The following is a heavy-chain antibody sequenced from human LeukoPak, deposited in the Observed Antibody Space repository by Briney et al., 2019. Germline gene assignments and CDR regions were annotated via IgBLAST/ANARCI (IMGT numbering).Heavy chain of an antibody. CDR2: ISSSGSTI. CDR1: GFTFSDYY. Sequence: GGSLRLSCAASGFTFSDYYMSWIRQAPGKGLEWVSYISSSGSTIYYADSVKGRFTISRDNAKNSLYLQMNSLRAEDTAVYYCARDHYYDSSGYSNWFDPWGQGTLVTVSS. D-gene: IGHD3-22*01. CDR3: ARDHYYDSSGYSNWFDP. V-gene: IGHV3-11*01. J-gene: IGHJ5*02.